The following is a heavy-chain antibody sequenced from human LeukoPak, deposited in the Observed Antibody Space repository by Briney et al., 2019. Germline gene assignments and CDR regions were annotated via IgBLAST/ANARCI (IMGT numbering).Heavy chain of an antibody. D-gene: IGHD3-22*01. Sequence: GGSLRLSCAASGFIVSTNYMSWVRQAPGKGLEWVSVIYSGGSTYYADSVKGRFTISRDNSKNTLSLQMNRLRAEDTALYYCARTVGYYYSVFDIWGQGTMVTVSS. CDR2: IYSGGST. J-gene: IGHJ3*02. CDR1: GFIVSTNY. V-gene: IGHV3-53*01. CDR3: ARTVGYYYSVFDI.